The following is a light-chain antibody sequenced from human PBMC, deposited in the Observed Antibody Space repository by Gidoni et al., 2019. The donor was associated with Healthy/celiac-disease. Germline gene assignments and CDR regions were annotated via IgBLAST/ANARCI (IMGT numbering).Light chain of an antibody. J-gene: IGKJ2*01. CDR2: GAS. CDR3: QYRDT. Sequence: EIVMTQSPTTLSVSPGERATLSCRASQSVSSNLAWYQQKPGQAPSLLIYGASTRATGIPARFSGSGSGTEFTLTISSLQSEDFAVYYCQYRDTFGQXTKLEIK. CDR1: QSVSSN. V-gene: IGKV3-15*01.